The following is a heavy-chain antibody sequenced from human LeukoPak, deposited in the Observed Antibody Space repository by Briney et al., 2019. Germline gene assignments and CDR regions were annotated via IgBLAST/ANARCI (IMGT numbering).Heavy chain of an antibody. CDR3: ARDHYSGSPYAFDI. CDR1: GGSISSYY. V-gene: IGHV4-59*01. Sequence: SETLSLTCTVSGGSISSYYWSWIRQPPGKGLEWIGYIYYSGSTNYNPSLKSRVTISVDTSKNQFSLKLSSVTAADTAVYYCARDHYSGSPYAFDIWGQGTMVTVSS. CDR2: IYYSGST. J-gene: IGHJ3*02. D-gene: IGHD1-26*01.